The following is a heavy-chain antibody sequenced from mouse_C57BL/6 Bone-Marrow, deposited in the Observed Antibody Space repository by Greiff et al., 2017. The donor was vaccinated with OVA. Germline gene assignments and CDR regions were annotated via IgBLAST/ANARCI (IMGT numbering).Heavy chain of an antibody. CDR3: TTDDYYGSSYDY. CDR1: GFNIKDDY. Sequence: VQLQQSGAELVRPGASVKLSCTASGFNIKDDYMHWVKQRPEQGLEWIGWIDPENGDTEYASKFQGKATITADTSSNTAYLQLSSLTSEDTAVYYCTTDDYYGSSYDYWGQGTTLTVSS. CDR2: IDPENGDT. J-gene: IGHJ2*01. D-gene: IGHD1-1*01. V-gene: IGHV14-4*01.